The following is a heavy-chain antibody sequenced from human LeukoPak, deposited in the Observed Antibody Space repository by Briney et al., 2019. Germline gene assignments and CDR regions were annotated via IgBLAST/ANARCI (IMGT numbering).Heavy chain of an antibody. CDR3: ARDRSYGPDH. Sequence: SETLSLTCTVSGDSISGFYWSWIRQPAGKGLEWIGRINTSGTTNYKPSLKSRVTMSVDTSKNQFSLILSPLTAADTAVYYCARDRSYGPDHWGQGTLVTVFS. CDR1: GDSISGFY. CDR2: INTSGTT. V-gene: IGHV4-4*07. D-gene: IGHD5-18*01. J-gene: IGHJ4*02.